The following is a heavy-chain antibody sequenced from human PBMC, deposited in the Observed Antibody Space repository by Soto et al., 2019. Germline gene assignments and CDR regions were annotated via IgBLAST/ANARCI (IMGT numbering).Heavy chain of an antibody. CDR1: GFTFSSYG. J-gene: IGHJ6*02. Sequence: PGGSLKLSCAASGFTFSSYGMHWVRQAPGKVLEWVAVIWYDGSNKYYADSVKGRFTISRDNSKNTLYLQMNSLRAEDTAVYYCARGITIGNRSSCRKMRAPYYYYGMDVWGQGTTVTVSS. V-gene: IGHV3-33*01. CDR2: IWYDGSNK. D-gene: IGHD6-13*01. CDR3: ARGITIGNRSSCRKMRAPYYYYGMDV.